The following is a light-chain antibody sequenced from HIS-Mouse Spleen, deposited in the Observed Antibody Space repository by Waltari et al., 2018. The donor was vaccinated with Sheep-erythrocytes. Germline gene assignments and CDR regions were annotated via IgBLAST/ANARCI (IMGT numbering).Light chain of an antibody. V-gene: IGKV3-11*01. CDR2: DAS. Sequence: EIVLTQSPATLSLSPGERATLSCRASQSVSSYLAWYQQKPGKAPRLLIYDASNRATGIPARCSGSGAGTDFPLTISSLEPEDFAVYYCQQRSNWYTFGQGTKLEIK. J-gene: IGKJ2*01. CDR3: QQRSNWYT. CDR1: QSVSSY.